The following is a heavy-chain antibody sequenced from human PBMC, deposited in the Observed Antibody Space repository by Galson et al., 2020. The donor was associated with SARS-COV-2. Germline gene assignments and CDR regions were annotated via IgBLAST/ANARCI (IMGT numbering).Heavy chain of an antibody. J-gene: IGHJ6*02. V-gene: IGHV4-59*01. CDR3: ARDPAPLYGDNYYYGMDV. CDR1: YY. CDR2: ISYSGST. Sequence: YYWSWIRQPPGKGLEWIGYISYSGSTSYNPSLRSRVTISVDLSKNQLSLKVTSVTAADTAVYYCARDPAPLYGDNYYYGMDVWGRGTTVTVSS. D-gene: IGHD4-17*01.